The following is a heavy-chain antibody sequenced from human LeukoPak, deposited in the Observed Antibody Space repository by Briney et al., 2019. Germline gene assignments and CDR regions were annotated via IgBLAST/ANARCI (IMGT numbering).Heavy chain of an antibody. D-gene: IGHD1-1*01. J-gene: IGHJ5*02. CDR2: INHSGST. V-gene: IGHV4-34*01. CDR3: ARMYDWSGAWFDP. CDR1: GGSFRGYY. Sequence: ASETLSLTCAVYGGSFRGYYWSWIRQPPGKGLEWIGEINHSGSTNYNPSLKSRVTISVDTSKNQFSLKPSSVTAADTAVYYCARMYDWSGAWFDPWGQGTLVTVSS.